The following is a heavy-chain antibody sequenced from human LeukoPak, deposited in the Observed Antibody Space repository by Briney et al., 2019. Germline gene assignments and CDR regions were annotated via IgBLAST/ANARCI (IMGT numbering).Heavy chain of an antibody. J-gene: IGHJ3*02. Sequence: GGSLRLSCAASGFTFSSYGMHWVRQAPGKGLEWVAVISYDGSNKYYADSVKGRFTISRDNSKNTLYLQMNSLRAEDTAVYYCARDRAKLWRSAAFDIWGQGTMVTVSS. D-gene: IGHD3-16*01. CDR3: ARDRAKLWRSAAFDI. CDR1: GFTFSSYG. V-gene: IGHV3-30*03. CDR2: ISYDGSNK.